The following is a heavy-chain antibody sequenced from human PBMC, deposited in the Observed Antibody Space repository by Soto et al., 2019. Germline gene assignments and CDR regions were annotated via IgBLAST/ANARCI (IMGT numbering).Heavy chain of an antibody. V-gene: IGHV3-23*01. D-gene: IGHD3-16*02. J-gene: IGHJ4*02. CDR2: ISGSGGST. Sequence: GGSLRLSCAASGFTFSSYSMNWVRQAPGKGLEWVSAISGSGGSTYYADSVKGRFTISRDNSKNTLYLQMNSLRAEDTAVYYCAKGSYDYVCGSYPRDYWRQGTPVTVSS. CDR3: AKGSYDYVCGSYPRDY. CDR1: GFTFSSYS.